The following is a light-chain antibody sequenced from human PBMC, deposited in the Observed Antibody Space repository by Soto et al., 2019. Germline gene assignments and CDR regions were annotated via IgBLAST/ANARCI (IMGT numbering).Light chain of an antibody. V-gene: IGKV3-20*01. CDR2: GAS. CDR1: QSVSSTY. CDR3: QQYDSSPPGYT. Sequence: EIVLTQSPGTLSLSPGEGTTLSCTTSQSVSSTYFAWYQQKPGQAPRLLIYGASNRATGIPDRFSGNGSGTDFTLTISRLEPEDFAMYYCQQYDSSPPGYTFGQGTKLEIK. J-gene: IGKJ2*01.